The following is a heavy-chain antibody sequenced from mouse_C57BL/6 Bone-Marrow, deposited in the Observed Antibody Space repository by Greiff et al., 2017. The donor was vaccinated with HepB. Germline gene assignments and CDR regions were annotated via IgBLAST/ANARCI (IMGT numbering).Heavy chain of an antibody. V-gene: IGHV1-26*01. CDR3: AREGSTMGDY. CDR1: GYTFTDYY. D-gene: IGHD2-1*01. CDR2: INPNNGGT. Sequence: VHVKQSGPELVKPGASVKISCKASGYTFTDYYMNWVKQSHGKSLEWIGDINPNNGGTSYNQKFKGKATLTVDKSSSTAYMELRSLTSEDSAVYYCAREGSTMGDYWGQGTTLTVSS. J-gene: IGHJ2*01.